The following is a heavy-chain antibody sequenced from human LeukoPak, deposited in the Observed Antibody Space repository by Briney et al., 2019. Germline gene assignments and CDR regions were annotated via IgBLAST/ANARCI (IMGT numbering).Heavy chain of an antibody. D-gene: IGHD2-15*01. CDR3: AKDQDFDY. CDR2: IYSDDTT. V-gene: IGHV3-53*01. J-gene: IGHJ4*02. Sequence: GGSLRLSCAVSGFTVSGNYMSWIRQAPGKGLEWVSLIYSDDTTLYADSVKGRFTISRDNSKNTLYLQMNSLRAEDTAVYYCAKDQDFDYWGQGTLVTVSS. CDR1: GFTVSGNY.